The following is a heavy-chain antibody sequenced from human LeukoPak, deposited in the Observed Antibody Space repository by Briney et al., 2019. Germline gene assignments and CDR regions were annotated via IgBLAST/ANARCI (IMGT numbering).Heavy chain of an antibody. CDR3: AKGPHYDFWSTFDY. V-gene: IGHV3-23*01. Sequence: GASLRLSCAASGFTFNKNAMNWVRQAPGKGLEWVSGISGSSASTYYADSVKGRFCISRDNSKNTLFLQMNSLRAGDTAVYYCAKGPHYDFWSTFDYWGQGILVTVSS. D-gene: IGHD3-3*01. CDR2: ISGSSAST. CDR1: GFTFNKNA. J-gene: IGHJ4*02.